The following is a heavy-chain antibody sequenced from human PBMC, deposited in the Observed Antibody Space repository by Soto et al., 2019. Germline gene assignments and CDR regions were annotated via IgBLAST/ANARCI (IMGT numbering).Heavy chain of an antibody. CDR2: ISGYNGDT. V-gene: IGHV1-18*01. Sequence: ASVKVSCKASGYTSTRYGISWVRQAPGQGLEWMGWISGYNGDTNYAQKFQGRVSMTIDTSTTTAYMELRSLTSDDTAVYYCAKNGQPPYYYYGLDVWGQGTKVTVSS. CDR3: AKNGQPPYYYYGLDV. J-gene: IGHJ6*02. D-gene: IGHD2-8*01. CDR1: GYTSTRYG.